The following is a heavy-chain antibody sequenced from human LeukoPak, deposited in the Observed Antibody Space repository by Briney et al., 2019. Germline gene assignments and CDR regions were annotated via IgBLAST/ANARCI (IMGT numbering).Heavy chain of an antibody. J-gene: IGHJ4*02. Sequence: AGGSLRLSCAASGFTFSSYAMGWVRQAPGKGLEWVSAISGSGGSTYYADSVKGRFTISRDNSKNTLYLQMNSLRAEDTAVYYCANLSPRIAAAGSYWGQGTLATVSS. CDR2: ISGSGGST. CDR1: GFTFSSYA. V-gene: IGHV3-23*01. CDR3: ANLSPRIAAAGSY. D-gene: IGHD6-13*01.